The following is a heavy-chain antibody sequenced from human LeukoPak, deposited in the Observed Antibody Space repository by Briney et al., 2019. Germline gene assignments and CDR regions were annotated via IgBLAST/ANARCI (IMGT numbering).Heavy chain of an antibody. Sequence: SETLSLTCTVSGGSIRSSTYYWGWIRQPPGKGLEWIGRIYTSGSTNYNPSLKSRVTMSVDTSKNQFSLKLSSVTAADTAVYYCARDLAGGVGVYSYGLGPFDIWGQGTMVTVSS. CDR2: IYTSGST. V-gene: IGHV4-39*07. D-gene: IGHD5-18*01. CDR1: GGSIRSSTYY. J-gene: IGHJ3*02. CDR3: ARDLAGGVGVYSYGLGPFDI.